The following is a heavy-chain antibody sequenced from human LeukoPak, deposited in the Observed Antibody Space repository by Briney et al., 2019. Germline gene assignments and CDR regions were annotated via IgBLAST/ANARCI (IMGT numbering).Heavy chain of an antibody. J-gene: IGHJ4*02. CDR3: ARGGTDSSSWYYFDY. Sequence: PSETLSLTCTVSGGSISSSSYHWGWIRQPPGKGLEWIGSIYYSGSTYYNPSLKSRVTISVDTSKNQFSLKLSSVTAADTAVYYCARGGTDSSSWYYFDYWGQGTLVTVSS. V-gene: IGHV4-39*01. D-gene: IGHD6-13*01. CDR1: GGSISSSSYH. CDR2: IYYSGST.